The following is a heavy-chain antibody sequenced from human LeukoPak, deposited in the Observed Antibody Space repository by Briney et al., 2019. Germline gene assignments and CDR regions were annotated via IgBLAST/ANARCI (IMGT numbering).Heavy chain of an antibody. CDR2: ISYDGSNK. V-gene: IGHV3-30*18. CDR3: AKDEYFDWLLSGIDY. J-gene: IGHJ4*02. D-gene: IGHD3-9*01. Sequence: PGGSLRLSCAASGFTFSSYAMSWVRQAPGKGLEWVAVISYDGSNKYYADSVKGRFTISRDNSKNTLYLQMNSLRAEDTAVYYCAKDEYFDWLLSGIDYWGQGTLVTVSS. CDR1: GFTFSSYA.